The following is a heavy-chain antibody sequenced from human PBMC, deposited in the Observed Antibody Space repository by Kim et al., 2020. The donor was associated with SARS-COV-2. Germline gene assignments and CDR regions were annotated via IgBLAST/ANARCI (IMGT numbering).Heavy chain of an antibody. V-gene: IGHV3-72*01. Sequence: GGSLRLSCVASGFTFSDDYMDWVRQAPGKGLEWVGRIRKKANRYTTEYAASGKRRFIIARDDSKNSLYLQMNSLKTEDTALYSCASLIVPTTLRDYWGQGPLVTVS. J-gene: IGHJ4*02. CDR2: IRKKANRYTT. CDR1: GFTFSDDY. D-gene: IGHD1-26*01. CDR3: ASLIVPTTLRDY.